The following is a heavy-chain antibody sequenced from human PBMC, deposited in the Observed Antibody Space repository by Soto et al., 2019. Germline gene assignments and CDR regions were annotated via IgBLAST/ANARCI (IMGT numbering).Heavy chain of an antibody. Sequence: GGSLRLSCAASGFTFSSYAMIWVRKAPGKGLEWVSAISGSGDSTYYADSVKVRFTISRENSKITLDLQMNSLRSEDTAGYYCAKGTASYYDSSGYCIVYWGQGTLVTVSS. CDR1: GFTFSSYA. D-gene: IGHD3-22*01. CDR3: AKGTASYYDSSGYCIVY. J-gene: IGHJ4*02. V-gene: IGHV3-23*01. CDR2: ISGSGDST.